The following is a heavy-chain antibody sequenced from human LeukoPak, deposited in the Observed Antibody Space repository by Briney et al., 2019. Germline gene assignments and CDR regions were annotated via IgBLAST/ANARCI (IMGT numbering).Heavy chain of an antibody. Sequence: PGGSLRLSCVASGFTFSSYAMSWVRQAPGKGLEWVSAISGSGDSTYYADSVKGRFTISRDNSKNTLYLQMNSLRAEDTAVYYCAKDNGEQYYFDYWGQGTLVTVSS. J-gene: IGHJ4*02. CDR2: ISGSGDST. V-gene: IGHV3-23*01. CDR1: GFTFSSYA. D-gene: IGHD6-19*01. CDR3: AKDNGEQYYFDY.